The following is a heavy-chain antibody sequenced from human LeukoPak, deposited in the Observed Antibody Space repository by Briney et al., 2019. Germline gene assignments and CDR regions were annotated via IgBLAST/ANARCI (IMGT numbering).Heavy chain of an antibody. V-gene: IGHV1-2*02. D-gene: IGHD3-10*01. CDR3: ARRGFYGSGSYYNN. J-gene: IGHJ4*02. CDR2: INPNSGGT. Sequence: ASVKVSCKASGYTFTSYHMHWVRQAPGQGLEWMGWINPNSGGTNYAQKFQGRVTMTRDTSISTAYMELSRLRSDDTAVYYCARRGFYGSGSYYNNWGQGTLVTVSS. CDR1: GYTFTSYH.